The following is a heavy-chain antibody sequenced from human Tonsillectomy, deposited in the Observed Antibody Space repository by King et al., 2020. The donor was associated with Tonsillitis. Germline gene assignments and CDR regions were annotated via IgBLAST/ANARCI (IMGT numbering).Heavy chain of an antibody. D-gene: IGHD3-22*01. CDR2: IYHSGST. CDR3: ARDSLYYDSSGYDGLSY. J-gene: IGHJ4*02. V-gene: IGHV4-4*02. Sequence: VQLQESGPGLVKPSGTLSLTCAVSGGSISSSNWWSWVRQPPGKGLEWSGEIYHSGSTNYNPSLKSRVTISVDKSKNQFSLKLSSVTAADTDVYYCARDSLYYDSSGYDGLSYWGQGTLVTVSS. CDR1: GGSISSSNW.